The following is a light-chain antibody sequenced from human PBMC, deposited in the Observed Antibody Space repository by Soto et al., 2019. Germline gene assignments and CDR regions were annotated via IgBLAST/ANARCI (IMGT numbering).Light chain of an antibody. CDR2: KVC. CDR3: MQGTHWPYT. CDR1: QSLVYSDENTS. Sequence: DVVMTQSPLSMPVTLGQPASISCRSSQSLVYSDENTSFKWFQQRPAQSPRRIIYKVCNRDSGVADIFSGRSSGAYFTLNISMVEAEDVVVYSCMQGTHWPYTFGQGTKLEIK. J-gene: IGKJ2*01. V-gene: IGKV2-30*01.